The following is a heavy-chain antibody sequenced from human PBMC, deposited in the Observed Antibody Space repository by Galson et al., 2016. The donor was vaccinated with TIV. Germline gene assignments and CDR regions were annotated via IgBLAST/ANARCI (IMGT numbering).Heavy chain of an antibody. J-gene: IGHJ4*02. CDR1: GFTFDDYG. CDR3: VRDYQLADY. V-gene: IGHV3-20*04. CDR2: INWNGGST. Sequence: SLRLSCAASGFTFDDYGMSWVRQAPGKGLEWVSGINWNGGSTGYADSVQGRFTISRDHAKNSLYLQMNGLRAEDTAFYYCVRDYQLADYWGRERWSSSPQ. D-gene: IGHD1-1*01.